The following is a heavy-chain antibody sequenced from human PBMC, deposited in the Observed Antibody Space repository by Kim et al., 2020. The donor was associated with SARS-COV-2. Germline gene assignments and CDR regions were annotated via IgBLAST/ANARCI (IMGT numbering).Heavy chain of an antibody. V-gene: IGHV4-34*01. CDR3: ARAHSNYYYYYYGMDV. Sequence: SLKRRVTISVDTSKNQFSLKLSSVTAADTAVYYCARAHSNYYYYYYGMDVWGQGTTVTVSS. D-gene: IGHD4-4*01. J-gene: IGHJ6*02.